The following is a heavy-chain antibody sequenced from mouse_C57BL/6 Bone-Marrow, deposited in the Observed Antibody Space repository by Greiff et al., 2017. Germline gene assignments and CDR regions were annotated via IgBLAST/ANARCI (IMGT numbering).Heavy chain of an antibody. J-gene: IGHJ1*01. CDR3: AREYYGSSYWYFDG. V-gene: IGHV7-1*02. Sequence: EVMLVESGGGLVQPGGSLRLSCATSGFTFSDFYMEWVRQPPGKRLEWIAASRNKANDYTTEYSASVKGRFIVSRDTSQSILYLQMNALRAEDTAIYYCAREYYGSSYWYFDGWGAGTTVTVAS. D-gene: IGHD1-1*01. CDR1: GFTFSDFY. CDR2: SRNKANDYTT.